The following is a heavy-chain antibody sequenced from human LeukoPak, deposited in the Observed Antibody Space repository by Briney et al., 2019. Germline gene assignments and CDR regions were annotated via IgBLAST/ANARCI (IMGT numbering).Heavy chain of an antibody. D-gene: IGHD4-17*01. CDR2: INPNSGGT. CDR1: GYTFTGYY. J-gene: IGHJ5*02. Sequence: ASVKVSCKASGYTFTGYYMHWVRQAPGQGLEWMGWINPNSGGTNYAQKFQGRVTMTRDTSISTAYMELSGLRSDDTAVYYCARVSLFYGDYAHPWFDPWGQGTLVTVSS. V-gene: IGHV1-2*02. CDR3: ARVSLFYGDYAHPWFDP.